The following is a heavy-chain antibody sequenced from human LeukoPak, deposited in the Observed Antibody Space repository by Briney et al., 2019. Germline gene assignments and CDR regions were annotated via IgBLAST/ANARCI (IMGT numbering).Heavy chain of an antibody. J-gene: IGHJ4*02. CDR2: INPNSGGT. D-gene: IGHD3-9*01. Sequence: ASVKVSCKASGYTFTGYYMHWVRQAPGQGLEWMGRINPNSGGTNYAQKFQGRVTMTRDTSISTAYTELSRLRSDDTAVYYCARGENVLRYFDWLSVVTVTYYFDYWGQGTLVTVSS. CDR1: GYTFTGYY. CDR3: ARGENVLRYFDWLSVVTVTYYFDY. V-gene: IGHV1-2*06.